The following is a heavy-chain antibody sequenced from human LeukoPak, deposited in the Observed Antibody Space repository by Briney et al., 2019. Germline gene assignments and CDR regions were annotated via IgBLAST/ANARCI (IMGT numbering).Heavy chain of an antibody. J-gene: IGHJ5*02. V-gene: IGHV3-15*01. CDR2: IKSTLEGGTV. CDR1: GLTFNNDW. CDR3: ASYTSANSGLFGT. Sequence: GGSLRLSCVGSGLTFNNDWMNWVRQAPGKGLEWLGRIKSTLEGGTVEYAAPVEGRFIISRDDSKKTLYLQMTSRKMDDTAMYFFASYTSANSGLFGTWGPGTLVTVSS. D-gene: IGHD3-22*01.